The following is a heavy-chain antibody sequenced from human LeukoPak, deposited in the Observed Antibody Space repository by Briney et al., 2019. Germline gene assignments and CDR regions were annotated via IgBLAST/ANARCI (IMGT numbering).Heavy chain of an antibody. V-gene: IGHV4-34*01. CDR1: GGSFSGYY. D-gene: IGHD3-16*01. CDR2: INHSGST. CDR3: ARVGRGDYVWGSYSIDY. J-gene: IGHJ4*02. Sequence: PSETLSLTCAVYGGSFSGYYWSWTRHPPGEGLEWIGEINHSGSTNYNPSLKSRVTISVNTSKNQFSQKPSSVTAADTAVYYCARVGRGDYVWGSYSIDYWGQGTLVTVSS.